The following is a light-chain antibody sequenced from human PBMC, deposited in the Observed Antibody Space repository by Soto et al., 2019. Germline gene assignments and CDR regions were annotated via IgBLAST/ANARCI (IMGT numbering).Light chain of an antibody. J-gene: IGKJ1*01. CDR1: QSFSCW. CDR2: NAS. Sequence: DIQMTQSPSTLSPSVGDTVTITCRASQSFSCWLAWYQQKPGKAPKFLIYNASTLESGVPSRFSGSRSGTEFTLTISSLQPDDFATYYCQQYNSYSWTFGQGTKVEIK. V-gene: IGKV1-5*03. CDR3: QQYNSYSWT.